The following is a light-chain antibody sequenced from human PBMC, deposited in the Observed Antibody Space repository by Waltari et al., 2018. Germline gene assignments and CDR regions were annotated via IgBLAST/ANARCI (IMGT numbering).Light chain of an antibody. Sequence: QSVLPQPPSVSGAPGQGVTISCSGTKSNIGAAFDVHGYQQVPGTAPKRLLHIFSNRPSGVSDRFSGFKSGASASLVITGLQAEDEAMYYCQSYDTTLSAVVFGGGTRLTV. J-gene: IGLJ2*01. CDR3: QSYDTTLSAVV. V-gene: IGLV1-40*01. CDR2: IFS. CDR1: KSNIGAAFD.